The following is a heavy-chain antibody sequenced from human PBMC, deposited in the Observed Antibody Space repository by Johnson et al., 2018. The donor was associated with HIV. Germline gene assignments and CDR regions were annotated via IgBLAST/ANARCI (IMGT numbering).Heavy chain of an antibody. CDR3: ARGALVAGTTYAFDI. CDR1: GFTVSSNY. J-gene: IGHJ3*02. Sequence: VQLVESGGGLVQPGGSLRLSCAASGFTVSSNYMSWVRQAPGKGLEWVSRINSDGSSTNYADSVKGRFTISRDNSKNTLYLQMNSLRAEDTAVYYCARGALVAGTTYAFDIWGQGTMVTVSS. V-gene: IGHV3-66*01. CDR2: INSDGSST. D-gene: IGHD1-1*01.